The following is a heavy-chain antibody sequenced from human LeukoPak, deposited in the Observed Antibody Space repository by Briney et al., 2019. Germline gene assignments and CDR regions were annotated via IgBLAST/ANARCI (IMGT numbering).Heavy chain of an antibody. CDR3: ANSIQLWEVVTATPFDY. V-gene: IGHV1-69*13. J-gene: IGHJ4*02. D-gene: IGHD2-21*02. CDR1: GGTFSSYA. CDR2: IIPIFGTA. Sequence: SVKVSCKASGGTFSSYAISWVRQAPGQGLEWMGGIIPIFGTANYAQKFQGRVTITADESTSTAYMELSSLRSEDTAVYYCANSIQLWEVVTATPFDYWGQGTLVTVSS.